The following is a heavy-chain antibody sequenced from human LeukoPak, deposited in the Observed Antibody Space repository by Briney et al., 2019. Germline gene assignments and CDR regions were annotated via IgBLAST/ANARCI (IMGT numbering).Heavy chain of an antibody. CDR1: GGSISSSSYY. CDR3: ARRVYYDIKRMNWFDP. D-gene: IGHD3-22*01. J-gene: IGHJ5*02. Sequence: SETLSLTCTVSGGSISSSSYYWGWIRQPPGKGLEWIGEINHSGSTNYNPSLKSRVTISVDTSKNQFSLKLSSVTAADTAVYYCARRVYYDIKRMNWFDPWGQGTLVTVSS. V-gene: IGHV4-39*07. CDR2: INHSGST.